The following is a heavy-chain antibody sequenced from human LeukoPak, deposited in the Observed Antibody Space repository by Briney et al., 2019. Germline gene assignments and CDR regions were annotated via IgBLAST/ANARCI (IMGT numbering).Heavy chain of an antibody. CDR2: IYYSGST. V-gene: IGHV4-61*01. D-gene: IGHD3-3*01. J-gene: IGHJ5*02. Sequence: SETLSLTCTVSGGSVSSGSYYWSWIRQPPGKGLEWIGYIYYSGSTNYNPSLKSRVTISVDTSKNQFSLKLSSVTAADTAVYYCARDLFADFWSGSRRFDPWGQGTLVTVSS. CDR3: ARDLFADFWSGSRRFDP. CDR1: GGSVSSGSYY.